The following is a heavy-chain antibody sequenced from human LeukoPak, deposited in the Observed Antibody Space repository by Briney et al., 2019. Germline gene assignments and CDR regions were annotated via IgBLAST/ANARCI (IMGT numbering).Heavy chain of an antibody. CDR2: IYYSGST. J-gene: IGHJ3*02. Sequence: SETLSLTCTVSGGSISSSSYYWGWIRQPPGKGLEWIGSIYYSGSTYYNPSLKSRVTISVDTSKNQFSLKLSSVTAADTAVYYCARIGNYYDSSGYAFDIWGQGTMVTVSS. CDR1: GGSISSSSYY. V-gene: IGHV4-39*07. CDR3: ARIGNYYDSSGYAFDI. D-gene: IGHD3-22*01.